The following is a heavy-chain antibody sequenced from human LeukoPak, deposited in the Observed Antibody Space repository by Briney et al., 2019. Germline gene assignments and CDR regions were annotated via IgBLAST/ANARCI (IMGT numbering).Heavy chain of an antibody. CDR2: IYYSGST. V-gene: IGHV4-39*01. CDR3: ARREEGRFFDDY. D-gene: IGHD1-26*01. Sequence: SETLSLTCTVSGGSISSTTNYWGWIRQPPGKGLEWIGTIYYSGSTYYNPSLKSRVTISVDTSKNQFSLQLSSVTAADTAVYYCARREEGRFFDDYWGQGTLVTVSS. J-gene: IGHJ4*02. CDR1: GGSISSTTNY.